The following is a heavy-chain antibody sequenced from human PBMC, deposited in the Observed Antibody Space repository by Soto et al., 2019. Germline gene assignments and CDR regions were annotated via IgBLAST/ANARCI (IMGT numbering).Heavy chain of an antibody. CDR3: AKREIAAAGSRFFDS. J-gene: IGHJ4*02. Sequence: GSLRLSWAASGFAYRSEIMSSGRQAPGKGLEWVSSIGGSGGSTYYAHSVKGRFTISRDTSKNPLFLQMNSLRAEDTAVYYCAKREIAAAGSRFFDSWGQGPLVTVSS. CDR2: IGGSGGST. D-gene: IGHD6-13*01. CDR1: GFAYRSEI. V-gene: IGHV3-23*01.